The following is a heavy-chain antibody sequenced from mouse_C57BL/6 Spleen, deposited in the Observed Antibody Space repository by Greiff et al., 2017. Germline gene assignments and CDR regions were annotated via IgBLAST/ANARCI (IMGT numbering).Heavy chain of an antibody. V-gene: IGHV1-15*01. CDR1: GYTFTDYE. CDR3: TRGDYYGSSYVDY. CDR2: IDPETGGT. D-gene: IGHD1-1*01. Sequence: VQLQQSGAELVRPGASVTLSCKASGYTFTDYEMHWVKQTPVHGLEWIGAIDPETGGTAYNQKFKGKAILTADKSSSTAYMELRSLTSEDSAVDYCTRGDYYGSSYVDYWGQGTTLTVSS. J-gene: IGHJ2*01.